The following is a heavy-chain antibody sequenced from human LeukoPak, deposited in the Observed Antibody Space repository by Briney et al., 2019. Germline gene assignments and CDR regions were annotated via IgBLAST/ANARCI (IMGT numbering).Heavy chain of an antibody. J-gene: IGHJ6*02. Sequence: ASVKVSCKASGYTFTSYYMHWVRQPPGQGLEWMGIINHSGGSTSYAQKFQGRVTITRETSTSTVYMELSGMRSEDTAVYYWARDSLYYYDSSGYYYYYYYGMDVWGQGTTVTVSS. D-gene: IGHD3-22*01. V-gene: IGHV1-46*01. CDR2: INHSGGST. CDR1: GYTFTSYY. CDR3: ARDSLYYYDSSGYYYYYYYGMDV.